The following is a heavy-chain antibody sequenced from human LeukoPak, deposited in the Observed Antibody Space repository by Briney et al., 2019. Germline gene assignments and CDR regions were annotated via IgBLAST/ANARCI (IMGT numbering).Heavy chain of an antibody. V-gene: IGHV4-34*01. J-gene: IGHJ6*03. CDR3: ARLSMDV. Sequence: PSETLSLTCAVYGGSFSGYYWSWIRQPPGKGLEWIGEINHSGSTNYNPSLKSRVTISVDTSKNQFSLKLSSVTAADTAVYYCARLSMDVWGKGTTVIVSS. CDR2: INHSGST. CDR1: GGSFSGYY.